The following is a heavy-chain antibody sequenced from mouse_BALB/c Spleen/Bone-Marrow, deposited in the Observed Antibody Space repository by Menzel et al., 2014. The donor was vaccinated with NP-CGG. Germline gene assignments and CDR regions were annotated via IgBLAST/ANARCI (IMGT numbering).Heavy chain of an antibody. D-gene: IGHD1-1*01. Sequence: LQQSGSELVRPGASVKLSCKASGYTFTNFWMHWVRQRPGQGLEWIGNVYPGSDTANYDEKFKSKATLTVDTSSSTAYMQLSSLTSENSAVYYCTRSLYHYPAYWGQGTLVTVST. CDR3: TRSLYHYPAY. J-gene: IGHJ3*01. CDR2: VYPGSDTA. V-gene: IGHV1S22*01. CDR1: GYTFTNFW.